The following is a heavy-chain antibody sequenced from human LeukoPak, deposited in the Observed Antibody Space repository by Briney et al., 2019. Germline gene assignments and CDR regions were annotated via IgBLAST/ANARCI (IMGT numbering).Heavy chain of an antibody. CDR2: ISGSGGST. D-gene: IGHD4-17*01. Sequence: GGSLRLSCVASGFTFSSYAMTWVRQAPGKGLEWVSAISGSGGSTYSADSVKGRFTISRDNSKNTLYLQMSSLRVEDTAVYYCAKVSTVTTWDYFAYWGQGTLVTVSS. J-gene: IGHJ4*02. V-gene: IGHV3-23*01. CDR1: GFTFSSYA. CDR3: AKVSTVTTWDYFAY.